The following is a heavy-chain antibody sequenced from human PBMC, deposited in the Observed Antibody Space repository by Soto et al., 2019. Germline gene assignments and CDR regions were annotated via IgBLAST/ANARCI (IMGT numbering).Heavy chain of an antibody. Sequence: ASLKVSCKASGCTFSIYAISWVRQAPGQGLEWMGGIIPIFGTANYAQKFQGRVTITADESTSTAYMELSSLRSEDTAVYYCARDPLYYGSGSYGFGYWGQGTLVTVSS. V-gene: IGHV1-69*13. CDR1: GCTFSIYA. CDR3: ARDPLYYGSGSYGFGY. CDR2: IIPIFGTA. J-gene: IGHJ4*02. D-gene: IGHD3-10*01.